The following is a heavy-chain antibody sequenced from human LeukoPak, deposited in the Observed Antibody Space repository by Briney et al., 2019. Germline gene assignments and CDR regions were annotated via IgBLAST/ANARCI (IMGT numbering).Heavy chain of an antibody. Sequence: PGGSLRLSCAASGFTFSSYGMHWVRQAPGKGLEWVAVISYDGNNKYYADSVKGRFTISRDNSKNTLYLQMNSLRAEDTAVYYCAKAWSGWEPNYWGQGTLVTVSS. V-gene: IGHV3-30*18. D-gene: IGHD1-26*01. J-gene: IGHJ4*02. CDR2: ISYDGNNK. CDR1: GFTFSSYG. CDR3: AKAWSGWEPNY.